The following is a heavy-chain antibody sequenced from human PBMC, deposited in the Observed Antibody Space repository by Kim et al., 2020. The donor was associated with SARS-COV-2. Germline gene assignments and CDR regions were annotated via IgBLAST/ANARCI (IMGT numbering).Heavy chain of an antibody. V-gene: IGHV1-3*01. CDR2: INAGNGNT. D-gene: IGHD6-13*01. Sequence: ASVKVSCKASGYTFTSYAMHWVRQAPGQRLEWMGWINAGNGNTKYSQKFQGRVTITRDTSASTAYMELSSLRSEDTAVYYCARDYGWGSSWLYYYYYGMDVWGQGTTVTVSS. J-gene: IGHJ6*02. CDR1: GYTFTSYA. CDR3: ARDYGWGSSWLYYYYYGMDV.